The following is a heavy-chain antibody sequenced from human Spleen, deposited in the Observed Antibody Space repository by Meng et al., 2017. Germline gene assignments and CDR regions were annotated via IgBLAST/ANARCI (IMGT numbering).Heavy chain of an antibody. CDR1: GFTFSSYT. CDR3: AAAWELLPPGY. J-gene: IGHJ4*02. Sequence: VQLVESVGGVVQPGRSLRLSCAASGFTFSSYTMHWVRQAPGKGLEWVAVISYDGSNKYYADSVKGRFTISRDNSKNTLYLQMNSLRAEDTAVYYCAAAWELLPPGYWGQGTLVTVSS. CDR2: ISYDGSNK. D-gene: IGHD1-26*01. V-gene: IGHV3-30-3*01.